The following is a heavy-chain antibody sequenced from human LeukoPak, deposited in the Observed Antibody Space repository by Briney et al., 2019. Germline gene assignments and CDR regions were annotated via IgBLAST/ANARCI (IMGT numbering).Heavy chain of an antibody. CDR3: ARVPHYYFGYGYFDS. CDR2: TDQSGTT. Sequence: PSETLSLTCVVYGGSLSGYYWSWIRQPPGKGLEWIGETDQSGTTNYNPSLKSRVSISVDTSKKQFSLTLTSMTAADTAVYYCARVPHYYFGYGYFDSWGQGTLVTVSS. CDR1: GGSLSGYY. V-gene: IGHV4-34*01. D-gene: IGHD3-10*01. J-gene: IGHJ4*02.